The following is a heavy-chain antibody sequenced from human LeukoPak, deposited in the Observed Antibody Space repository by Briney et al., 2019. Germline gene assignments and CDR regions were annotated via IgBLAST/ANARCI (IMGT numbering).Heavy chain of an antibody. CDR1: GGSISSSNW. D-gene: IGHD1-26*01. CDR2: IYHSGST. V-gene: IGHV4-4*02. CDR3: ARTVSGDYYGMDV. J-gene: IGHJ6*02. Sequence: PSGTLSLTCAVSGGSISSSNWWSWVGQPPGKGLEWIGEIYHSGSTNYNPSLKSRVTISVDKSKNQFSLKLSSVTAADTAVYYCARTVSGDYYGMDVWGQGTTVTVSS.